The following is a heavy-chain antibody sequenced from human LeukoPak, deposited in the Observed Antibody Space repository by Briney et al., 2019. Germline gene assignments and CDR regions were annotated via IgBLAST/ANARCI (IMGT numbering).Heavy chain of an antibody. CDR3: ARDGDGYDSSGYYSY. D-gene: IGHD3-22*01. Sequence: ASVKVSCKASGYTFTSYGISRVRQAPGQGLEWMGWISAYNGNTNYAQKLQGRVTMTTDTSTSTAYMELRSLRSDDTAVYYCARDGDGYDSSGYYSYRGQGTLVTVSS. J-gene: IGHJ4*02. CDR2: ISAYNGNT. V-gene: IGHV1-18*01. CDR1: GYTFTSYG.